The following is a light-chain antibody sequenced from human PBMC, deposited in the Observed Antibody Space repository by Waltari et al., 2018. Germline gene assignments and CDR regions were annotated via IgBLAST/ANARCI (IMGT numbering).Light chain of an antibody. Sequence: DIVMTQSPDSLAVSLGERDTIDCKSSQSVFYRSDNKNYLAWYQHKPGQSPKLLFYWASTRESGVPDRFSASGSGTDFTLTINNLQAEDVAVYYCQQYYRSRTFGQGTKVEIK. J-gene: IGKJ1*01. CDR2: WAS. CDR3: QQYYRSRT. CDR1: QSVFYRSDNKNY. V-gene: IGKV4-1*01.